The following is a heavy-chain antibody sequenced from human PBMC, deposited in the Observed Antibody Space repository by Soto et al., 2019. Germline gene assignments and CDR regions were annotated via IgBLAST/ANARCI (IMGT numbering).Heavy chain of an antibody. Sequence: GGSLRLSCAASGFIFTSYGMHWVRQSPGKGLEWMALILHDGSAEYYADSVKGRFTISRDNSKNTLYLQMNSLTAEDTAVYYCARSRDGYSFYFYYGMDGWGQGTTVTVSS. D-gene: IGHD4-4*01. CDR1: GFIFTSYG. CDR3: ARSRDGYSFYFYYGMDG. CDR2: ILHDGSAE. V-gene: IGHV3-30*03. J-gene: IGHJ6*02.